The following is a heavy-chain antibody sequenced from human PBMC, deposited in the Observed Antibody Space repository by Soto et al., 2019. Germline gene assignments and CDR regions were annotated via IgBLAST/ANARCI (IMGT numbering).Heavy chain of an antibody. V-gene: IGHV1-3*04. CDR1: GYTFANYA. Sequence: ASVKVSCKASGYTFANYALHWLRQAPVQRLEWMGWINTGNARTQYSQTFQDRITITRDTSATTAYMELGSLASEDTAVYYCAREGALGGPNWFDPWGQGTLVTVSS. CDR2: INTGNART. CDR3: AREGALGGPNWFDP. J-gene: IGHJ5*02. D-gene: IGHD3-16*01.